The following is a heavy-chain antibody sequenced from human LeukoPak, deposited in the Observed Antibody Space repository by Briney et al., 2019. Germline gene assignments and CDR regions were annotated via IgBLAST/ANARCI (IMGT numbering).Heavy chain of an antibody. Sequence: SETLSLTCTVSGGSISSSSYYWGWIRQPPGKGLEWIGSIYYSGSTYYNPSLKSRVTISVDTSKNQFSLKLSSVTAADTAVYYCARGGEKWLRLSQVSLDYWGQGTLVTVSS. CDR1: GGSISSSSYY. J-gene: IGHJ4*02. V-gene: IGHV4-39*01. CDR2: IYYSGST. CDR3: ARGGEKWLRLSQVSLDY. D-gene: IGHD5-12*01.